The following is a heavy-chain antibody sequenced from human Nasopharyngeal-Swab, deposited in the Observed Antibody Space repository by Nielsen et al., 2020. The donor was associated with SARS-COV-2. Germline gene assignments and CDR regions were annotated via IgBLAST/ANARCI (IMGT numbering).Heavy chain of an antibody. J-gene: IGHJ4*02. V-gene: IGHV4-34*01. CDR3: ARVGFDY. CDR2: INHSGIA. Sequence: WIRQPPGKGLEWIGEINHSGIANYNPSLKSRVTILIDTSKNQFFLRLTSVTAADAAVYYCARVGFDYWGQGTLVTVSS.